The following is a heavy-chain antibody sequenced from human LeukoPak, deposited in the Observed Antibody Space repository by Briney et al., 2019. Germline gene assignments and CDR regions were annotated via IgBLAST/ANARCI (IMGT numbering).Heavy chain of an antibody. V-gene: IGHV3-48*04. D-gene: IGHD3-22*01. CDR3: ATDLWVYDSSGYPSFDY. CDR1: GFTFSSYS. CDR2: ISSSSSTR. J-gene: IGHJ4*02. Sequence: GGSLRLSWAAAGFTFSSYSMNWGRQAPGEGLGWVSYISSSSSTRYYADSVKGRFTISRDNATNALYLQINSLTAESTATYSCATDLWVYDSSGYPSFDYSGPGTLVTASS.